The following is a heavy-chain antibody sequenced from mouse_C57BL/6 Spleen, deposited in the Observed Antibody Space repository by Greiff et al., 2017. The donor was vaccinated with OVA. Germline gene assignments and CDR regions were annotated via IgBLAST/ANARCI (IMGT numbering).Heavy chain of an antibody. D-gene: IGHD1-2*01. J-gene: IGHJ3*01. Sequence: QFQLQQSGAELMKPGASVKLSCKATGYTFTGYWIEWVKQRPGHGLEWIGKILPGCGSTNYTEKLTGKATFTADTSSNTAYMQISSLTTEDSANYYCARKPAGYSAYWGQGTLVTVSA. V-gene: IGHV1-9*01. CDR2: ILPGCGST. CDR1: GYTFTGYW. CDR3: ARKPAGYSAY.